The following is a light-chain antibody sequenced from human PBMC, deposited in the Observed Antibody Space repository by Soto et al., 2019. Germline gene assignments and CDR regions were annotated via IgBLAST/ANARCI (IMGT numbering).Light chain of an antibody. CDR3: SSYTTSSTRV. CDR2: EVT. V-gene: IGLV2-14*01. Sequence: QSALTQPASVSGYPGQSIAISCTGSSSDVGIYKYVSWYQQHPGKVPKLIIYEVTNRPSGVSNRFSGSKSGNTASLTISGLQAEDEADYYCSSYTTSSTRVFGTGTKVTVL. CDR1: SSDVGIYKY. J-gene: IGLJ1*01.